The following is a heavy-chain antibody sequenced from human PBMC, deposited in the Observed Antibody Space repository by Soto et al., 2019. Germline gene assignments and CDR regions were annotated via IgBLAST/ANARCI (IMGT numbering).Heavy chain of an antibody. CDR2: IFYTGNS. CDR1: GGSISSGEHY. Sequence: QVQLQESGPGLVKPSQTLSLNCTVSGGSISSGEHYWSWIRQRPGRGLEWIGYIFYTGNSYYNPSITSRVTISVDTSRNQFSLKLNSVTAADTAVFYCARARIVPERYCFHGMDVWGQGITVTVSS. D-gene: IGHD1-26*01. V-gene: IGHV4-31*03. J-gene: IGHJ6*02. CDR3: ARARIVPERYCFHGMDV.